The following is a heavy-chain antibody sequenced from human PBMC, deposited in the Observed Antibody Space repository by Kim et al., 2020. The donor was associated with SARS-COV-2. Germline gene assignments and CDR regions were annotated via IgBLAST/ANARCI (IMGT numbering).Heavy chain of an antibody. CDR2: ISHNGGST. J-gene: IGHJ4*02. CDR3: VKDISGRRILDS. V-gene: IGHV3-64D*09. CDR1: GFTFSTYD. Sequence: GGSLRLSCSASGFTFSTYDMHWVRQAPGKGLDYVSAISHNGGSTYHADSVKGRFTVSRDNSRNTLYLQMSSLRAEDTAVYYCVKDISGRRILDSWGQGTLVTVSS. D-gene: IGHD6-6*01.